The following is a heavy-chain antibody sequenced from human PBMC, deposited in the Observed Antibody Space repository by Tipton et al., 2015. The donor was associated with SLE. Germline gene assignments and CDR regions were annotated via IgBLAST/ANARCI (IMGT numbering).Heavy chain of an antibody. CDR2: NYYSGST. Sequence: LSLTCTVSGGSLSSHNWSWIRPPPGKGLGWIGYNYYSGSTNYNPSLKSRVTIPVDTSKKPFSLKLSSVTAADTAVYYLAGGPLLGSAVPYWGQGTLVTVSS. V-gene: IGHV4-59*08. CDR3: AGGPLLGSAVPY. D-gene: IGHD7-27*01. CDR1: GGSLSSHN. J-gene: IGHJ4*02.